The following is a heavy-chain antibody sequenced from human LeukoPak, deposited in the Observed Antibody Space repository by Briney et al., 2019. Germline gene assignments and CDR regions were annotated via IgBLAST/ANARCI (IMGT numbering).Heavy chain of an antibody. CDR3: ARDRGIAAPGFDY. D-gene: IGHD6-13*01. V-gene: IGHV4-30-2*01. Sequence: SETLSLTCTVSGGSISSGGYYWSWIRQPPGKGLEWIGYIYHSGSTYYNPSLKSRVTISVDRSKDQFSLKLSSVTAADTAVYYCARDRGIAAPGFDYWGQGTLVTVSS. CDR1: GGSISSGGYY. CDR2: IYHSGST. J-gene: IGHJ4*02.